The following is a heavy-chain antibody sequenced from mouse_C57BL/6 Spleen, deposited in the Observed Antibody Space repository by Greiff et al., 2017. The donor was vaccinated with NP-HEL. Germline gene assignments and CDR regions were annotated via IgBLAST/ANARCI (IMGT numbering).Heavy chain of an antibody. J-gene: IGHJ2*01. Sequence: VQLKQSGPELVKPGDSVKISCKASGYSFTGYFMNWVMQSHGKSLEWIGRINPYNGDTFYNQKFKGKATLTVDKSSSTAHMELRSLTSEDSAVYYCARWYSNYNFFDYWGQGTTLTVSS. CDR3: ARWYSNYNFFDY. V-gene: IGHV1-20*01. D-gene: IGHD2-5*01. CDR2: INPYNGDT. CDR1: GYSFTGYF.